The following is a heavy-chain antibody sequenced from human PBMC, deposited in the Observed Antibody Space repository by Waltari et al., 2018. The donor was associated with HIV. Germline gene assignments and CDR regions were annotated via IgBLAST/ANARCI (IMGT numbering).Heavy chain of an antibody. CDR1: GFRFTSFW. D-gene: IGHD2-2*01. V-gene: IGHV3-7*01. CDR3: ATSRTFDY. CDR2: IKQDGSEK. J-gene: IGHJ4*02. Sequence: EVLLVESGGGWVQPGGSLRLSCTASGFRFTSFWMSWVRQAPGKGLEWVANIKQDGSEKYYVDSVKGRFTISRDNAKNSLYLQMNSLRAEDTAMYYCATSRTFDYWGQGTLVTVSS.